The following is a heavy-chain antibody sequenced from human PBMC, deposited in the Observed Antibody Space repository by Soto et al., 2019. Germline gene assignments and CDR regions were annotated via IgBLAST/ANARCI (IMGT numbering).Heavy chain of an antibody. CDR1: GFTFSSYG. CDR2: ISCDGSNK. CDR3: ARSTSGWYDYFDY. Sequence: QVQLVESGGGVVQPGRSLRLSCAASGFTFSSYGMHWVRQAPGKGLVWVAVISCDGSNKYYADSVKGRFTISRDNSKNTLYLQMNSLRAEDTAVYYCARSTSGWYDYFDYWGQGTLVTVSS. D-gene: IGHD6-19*01. V-gene: IGHV3-30*03. J-gene: IGHJ4*02.